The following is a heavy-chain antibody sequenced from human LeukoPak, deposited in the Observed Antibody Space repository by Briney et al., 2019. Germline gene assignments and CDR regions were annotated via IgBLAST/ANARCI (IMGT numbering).Heavy chain of an antibody. CDR2: ISAYNGNT. V-gene: IGHV1-18*01. Sequence: ASVKVSCKASGYTFISYYIHWVRQAPGQGLEWMGWISAYNGNTNYAQKLQGRVTMTTDTSTSTAYMELRSLRSDDTAVYYCARAGPIVATITGAFDIWGQGTMVTVSS. CDR1: GYTFISYY. CDR3: ARAGPIVATITGAFDI. D-gene: IGHD5-12*01. J-gene: IGHJ3*02.